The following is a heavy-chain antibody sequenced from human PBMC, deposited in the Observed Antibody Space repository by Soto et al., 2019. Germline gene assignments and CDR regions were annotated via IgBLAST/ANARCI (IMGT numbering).Heavy chain of an antibody. V-gene: IGHV1-18*01. Sequence: QVQLVQSGAEVKKPGASVKVSCKASGYNFNSYPISWVRQAPGQGLEWMGRISAYNGNTNYAQKLQGRVTMTTDTSTSTAYMELRSLRSADTAVYHCARVVGALGHWFDPWGQGTLVTVSS. CDR1: GYNFNSYP. D-gene: IGHD1-26*01. CDR3: ARVVGALGHWFDP. CDR2: ISAYNGNT. J-gene: IGHJ5*02.